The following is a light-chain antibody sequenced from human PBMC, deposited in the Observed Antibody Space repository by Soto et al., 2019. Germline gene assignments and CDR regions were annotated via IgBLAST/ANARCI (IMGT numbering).Light chain of an antibody. CDR3: TSYAGINNLGV. CDR2: EVS. Sequence: QSALTQPPSASGSPGQSVTISCTGTSSDVGGYNYVSWYQQHPGKAPKLMIYEVSKRPSGVPDRFSGSKSGNTASQTVSGLQDEDEADYYCTSYAGINNLGVFGGGTKLTVL. CDR1: SSDVGGYNY. J-gene: IGLJ2*01. V-gene: IGLV2-8*01.